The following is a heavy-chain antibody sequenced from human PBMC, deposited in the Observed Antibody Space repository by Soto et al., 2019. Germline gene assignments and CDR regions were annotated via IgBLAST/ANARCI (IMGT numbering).Heavy chain of an antibody. CDR3: ARVSVCSGGSCYSGLFWFDP. J-gene: IGHJ5*02. V-gene: IGHV1-18*01. D-gene: IGHD2-15*01. CDR2: ISAYNGNT. CDR1: GGTFSSYT. Sequence: ASVKVSCKASGGTFSSYTISWVRQTPGQGLEWMGWISAYNGNTNYAQKLQGRVTMTTDTSTSTAYMELRSLRSDDTAVYYCARVSVCSGGSCYSGLFWFDPWGQGTLVTVSS.